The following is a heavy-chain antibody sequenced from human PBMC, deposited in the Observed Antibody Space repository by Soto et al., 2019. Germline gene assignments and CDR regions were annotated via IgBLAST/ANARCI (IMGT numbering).Heavy chain of an antibody. D-gene: IGHD3-22*01. J-gene: IGHJ6*02. CDR1: GFTFSSYG. V-gene: IGHV3-30*18. CDR3: AKAFTMIVVVITTLDV. CDR2: ISYDGSNK. Sequence: GGSLRLSCAASGFTFSSYGMHWVRQAPGKGLEWVAVISYDGSNKYYADSVKGRFTISRDNSKNTLYLQMNSLRAEDTAVYYCAKAFTMIVVVITTLDVWGQGTTVTVSS.